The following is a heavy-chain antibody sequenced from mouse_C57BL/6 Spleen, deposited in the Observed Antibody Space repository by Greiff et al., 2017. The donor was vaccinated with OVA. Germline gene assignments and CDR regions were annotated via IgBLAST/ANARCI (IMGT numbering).Heavy chain of an antibody. V-gene: IGHV5-9*01. Sequence: EVQRVESGGGLVKPGGSLKLSCAASGFTFSSYTMSWVRQTPEKRLEWVATISGGGGNTYYPDSVKGRFTISRDNAKNTLYLQMSSLRSEDTALYYCARHWAYWGQGTLVTVSA. CDR2: ISGGGGNT. CDR3: ARHWAY. CDR1: GFTFSSYT. J-gene: IGHJ3*01.